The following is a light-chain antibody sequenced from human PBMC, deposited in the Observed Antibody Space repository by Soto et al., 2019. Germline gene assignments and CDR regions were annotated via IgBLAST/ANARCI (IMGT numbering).Light chain of an antibody. CDR1: SSDVGNSDS. Sequence: SALTQPRSVSGSPGQSVTISCTGTSSDVGNSDSVSWYQQHPGGAPKVMIYDVTKRPSGVPGRFSGSKSGNTASLTISGLQAEDEADYFCCSYAGSYTFVFGTGTKLTVL. V-gene: IGLV2-11*01. CDR3: CSYAGSYTFV. CDR2: DVT. J-gene: IGLJ1*01.